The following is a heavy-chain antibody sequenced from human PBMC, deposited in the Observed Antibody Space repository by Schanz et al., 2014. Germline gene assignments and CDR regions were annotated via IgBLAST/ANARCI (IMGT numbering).Heavy chain of an antibody. Sequence: QLQLVQFGAEVKKPGSSVKVSCKASGYTFTSYGLNWVRQAPGQGLEWMGIVNPSVRGTHFAREFQGRVTITRDTLASTAYMEVSSLRSEDTAVYYCARSGSSNWYFFDYWGQGTLVTVSS. CDR3: ARSGSSNWYFFDY. J-gene: IGHJ4*02. CDR1: GYTFTSYG. D-gene: IGHD6-13*01. V-gene: IGHV1-46*01. CDR2: VNPSVRGT.